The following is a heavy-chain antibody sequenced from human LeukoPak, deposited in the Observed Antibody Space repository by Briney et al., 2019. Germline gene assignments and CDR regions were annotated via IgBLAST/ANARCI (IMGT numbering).Heavy chain of an antibody. CDR1: GYTFTSYG. J-gene: IGHJ4*02. Sequence: ASVKVSCKASGYTFTSYGISWVRQAPGQGLEWMGWINPNSGGTNYAQKFQGRVTMTRDTSISTAYMELSRLRSDDTAVYYCTRALSSRGGFGFDYWGQGTLVTVSS. CDR3: TRALSSRGGFGFDY. V-gene: IGHV1-2*02. D-gene: IGHD6-13*01. CDR2: INPNSGGT.